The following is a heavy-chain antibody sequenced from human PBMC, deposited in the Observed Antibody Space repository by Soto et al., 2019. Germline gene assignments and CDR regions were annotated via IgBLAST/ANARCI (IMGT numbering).Heavy chain of an antibody. J-gene: IGHJ5*02. Sequence: GASVKVSCKASGYTFTSYYMHWVRQAPGQGLEWMGIINPSGGSTSYAQKFQGRVTMTRDTSTSTVYMELSSLRSEDTAVYYCARGLSYSSSWYLAMGLWFDPWGQGTLVTVSS. CDR3: ARGLSYSSSWYLAMGLWFDP. V-gene: IGHV1-46*01. D-gene: IGHD6-13*01. CDR2: INPSGGST. CDR1: GYTFTSYY.